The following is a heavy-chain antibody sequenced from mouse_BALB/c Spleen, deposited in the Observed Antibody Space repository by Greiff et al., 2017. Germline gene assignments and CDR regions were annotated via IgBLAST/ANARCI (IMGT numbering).Heavy chain of an antibody. D-gene: IGHD2-14*01. J-gene: IGHJ2*01. CDR3: ARKDRYDVLGY. Sequence: QVQLKQSGPGLVQPSQSLSITCTVSGFSLTSYGVHWVRQSPGKGLEWLGVIWSGGSTDYNAAFISRLSISKDNSKSHVFFKMNSLQADDTAIYYCARKDRYDVLGYWGQGTTLTVSS. CDR1: GFSLTSYG. V-gene: IGHV2-4-1*01. CDR2: IWSGGST.